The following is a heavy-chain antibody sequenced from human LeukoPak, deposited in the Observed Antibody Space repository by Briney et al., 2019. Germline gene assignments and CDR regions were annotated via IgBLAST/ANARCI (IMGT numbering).Heavy chain of an antibody. J-gene: IGHJ4*02. V-gene: IGHV3-21*01. CDR2: ISTSSSYI. D-gene: IGHD3-3*01. CDR1: GFTFTSYN. CDR3: AKTAYYDFWSGYYLDY. Sequence: GGSLRLSCAASGFTFTSYNMNWVRQAPGKGLEWVSSISTSSSYIYYADSVKGRFTISRDNSKNTLYLQMNSLRAEDTAVYYCAKTAYYDFWSGYYLDYWGQGTLVTVSS.